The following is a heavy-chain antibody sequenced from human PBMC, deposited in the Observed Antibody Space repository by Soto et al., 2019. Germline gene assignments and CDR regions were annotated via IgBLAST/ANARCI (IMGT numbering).Heavy chain of an antibody. V-gene: IGHV5-51*01. CDR3: ARLKGYCSSTSCYGPLGVRYGMDV. CDR1: GYSFTSYW. CDR2: IYPGDSDT. Sequence: PGESLKISCKGSGYSFTSYWIGWVRQMPGKGLEWMGIIYPGDSDTRYSPSFQGQVTISADKSISTAYLQWSSLKASDTAMYYCARLKGYCSSTSCYGPLGVRYGMDVWGQGTTVTVSS. J-gene: IGHJ6*02. D-gene: IGHD2-2*01.